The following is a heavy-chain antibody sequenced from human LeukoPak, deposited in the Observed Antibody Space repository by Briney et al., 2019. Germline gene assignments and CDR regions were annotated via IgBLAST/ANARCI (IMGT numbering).Heavy chain of an antibody. CDR1: GFTFSSYS. Sequence: GGSLRLSCAASGFTFSSYSMNWVRQAPGKGLEWVSFISSSSSTIYYAGSVKGRFTISRDNAKNSLYLQMNSLRAEDTAVYYCARDRGGSYSANYWGQGTLVTVSS. CDR3: ARDRGGSYSANY. D-gene: IGHD1-26*01. CDR2: ISSSSSTI. V-gene: IGHV3-48*04. J-gene: IGHJ4*02.